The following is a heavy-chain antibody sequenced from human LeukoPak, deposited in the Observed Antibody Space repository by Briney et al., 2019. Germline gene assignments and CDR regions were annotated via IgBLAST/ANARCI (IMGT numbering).Heavy chain of an antibody. J-gene: IGHJ4*02. D-gene: IGHD6-13*01. CDR2: ISGSGGST. CDR1: GFTFSNYA. CDR3: ASPGASIAADYYFDY. V-gene: IGHV3-23*01. Sequence: GGSLRLSCAASGFTFSNYAMSWVRQAPGKGLEWVSAISGSGGSTYYADSVKGRFTISRDNSKNTLYLQMNNLRAKDTAVYYCASPGASIAADYYFDYGGQGTLVTVSS.